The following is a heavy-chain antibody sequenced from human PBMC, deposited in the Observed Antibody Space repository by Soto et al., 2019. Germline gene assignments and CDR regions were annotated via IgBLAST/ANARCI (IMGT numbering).Heavy chain of an antibody. D-gene: IGHD6-6*01. CDR1: GGSISSGDYY. J-gene: IGHJ3*02. CDR2: IYYSGII. V-gene: IGHV4-30-4*01. Sequence: QVQLQESGPGLVKPSQTLSLTCSVSGGSISSGDYYWSWIRQPPGKGLEWIAYIYYSGIIYYNPSXKSRVTMSRXTXXXQXXLNLDSVTAAATAVYYCAREVGEVDYSSSSDAFDIWGQGTMVTVSS. CDR3: AREVGEVDYSSSSDAFDI.